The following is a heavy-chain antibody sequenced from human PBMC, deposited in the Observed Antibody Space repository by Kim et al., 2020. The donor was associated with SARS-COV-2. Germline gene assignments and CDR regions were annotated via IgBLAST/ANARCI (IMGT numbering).Heavy chain of an antibody. J-gene: IGHJ6*02. Sequence: GGSLRLSCAASGFTFSSYSMNWVRQAPGKGLEWVSYISSSSSTIYYADSVKGRFTISRDNAKNSLYLQMNSLRAEDTAVYYCARDKKGSWFSTYYYYGMDVWGQGTTVTVSS. D-gene: IGHD6-13*01. CDR2: ISSSSSTI. CDR1: GFTFSSYS. CDR3: ARDKKGSWFSTYYYYGMDV. V-gene: IGHV3-48*04.